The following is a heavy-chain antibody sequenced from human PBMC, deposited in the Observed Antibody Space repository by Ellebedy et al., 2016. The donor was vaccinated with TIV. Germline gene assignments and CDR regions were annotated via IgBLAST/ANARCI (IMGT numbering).Heavy chain of an antibody. CDR2: INPDSGGT. J-gene: IGHJ6*02. CDR3: ARVRRASSGMDV. CDR1: GYSFTANY. D-gene: IGHD3-10*01. Sequence: ASVKVSCKASGYSFTANYIHWVRQAPGQGLEWMGWINPDSGGTNFAQKFQDRVSVTRDTSVSTVYMELSRLESDDTAVYFCARVRRASSGMDVWGQGTTVTVS. V-gene: IGHV1-2*02.